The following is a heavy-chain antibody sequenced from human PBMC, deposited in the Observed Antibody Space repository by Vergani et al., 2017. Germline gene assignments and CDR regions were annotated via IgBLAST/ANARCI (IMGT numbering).Heavy chain of an antibody. D-gene: IGHD2-21*01. V-gene: IGHV1-46*02. J-gene: IGHJ5*02. CDR3: ASSIGYCAGATCRAYYFDH. CDR1: GYIFKNYY. CDR2: LNPTTGHT. Sequence: VQLVQSGAEVRKPGASVTVSCTASGYIFKNYYIHWLRQAPGQAFEWMGILNPTTGHTTSAQKFMGRVDMTRDTSTDTYTRPVQMTLRRLISEDAAVYYCASSIGYCAGATCRAYYFDHWGQGTRVTVSS.